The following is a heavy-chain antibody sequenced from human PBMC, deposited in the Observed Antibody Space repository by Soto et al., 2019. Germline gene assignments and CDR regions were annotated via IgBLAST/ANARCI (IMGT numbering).Heavy chain of an antibody. CDR2: IIPMFGTA. D-gene: IGHD5-18*01. V-gene: IGHV1-69*05. CDR3: ASGIQLWLRRINNGYSG. J-gene: IGHJ4*02. Sequence: QVQLVQSGAEVKKPESSVKVSCKAPGGTFSTYAISWVRQAPGQGLEWMGGIIPMFGTANYAQRFQDRVTITPDESTNTVYMELSSLRSEYTAVYFCASGIQLWLRRINNGYSGWGQGTLVTVSS. CDR1: GGTFSTYA.